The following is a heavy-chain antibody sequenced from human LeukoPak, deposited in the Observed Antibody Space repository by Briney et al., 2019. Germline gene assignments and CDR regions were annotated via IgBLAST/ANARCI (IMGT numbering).Heavy chain of an antibody. V-gene: IGHV3-7*03. D-gene: IGHD1-26*01. CDR2: INHNGNVN. J-gene: IGHJ3*02. CDR3: ARVGTNDAFDI. Sequence: GGSLRLSCAASGFTFSSYWMNWARQAPGKGLEWVASINHNGNVNYYVDSVKGRFTISRDNAKNSLYLQMSNLRAEDTAVYYCARVGTNDAFDIWGQGTMVTVSS. CDR1: GFTFSSYW.